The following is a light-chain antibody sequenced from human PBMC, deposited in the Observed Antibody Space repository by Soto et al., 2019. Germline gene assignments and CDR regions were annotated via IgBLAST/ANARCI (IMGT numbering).Light chain of an antibody. CDR3: QQRSYWPPIT. CDR1: QSVSSR. CDR2: GAS. J-gene: IGKJ5*01. Sequence: EIFLTQSPGSLSFSQWQTATLPSRASQSVSSRLAWYQQKPGQAPRLLISGASSRATGIPDRFSGSGSGTDFTLTISRLEPEDFAVYYCQQRSYWPPITFGQGTRLEIK. V-gene: IGKV3D-20*02.